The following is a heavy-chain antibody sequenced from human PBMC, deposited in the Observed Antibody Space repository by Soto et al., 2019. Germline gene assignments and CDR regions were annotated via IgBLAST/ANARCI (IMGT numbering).Heavy chain of an antibody. CDR3: ARMATSGTLIWFDP. CDR2: MNPNSGNT. CDR1: GYTFGNND. J-gene: IGHJ5*02. V-gene: IGHV1-8*01. Sequence: ASVKVSCKASGYTFGNNDISWVRQATGQGLEWMGWMNPNSGNTGYAQKFQGRVSMTRNTSITTAYLELSSLRSDDTAIYYCARMATSGTLIWFDPWGQGTLVTVSS.